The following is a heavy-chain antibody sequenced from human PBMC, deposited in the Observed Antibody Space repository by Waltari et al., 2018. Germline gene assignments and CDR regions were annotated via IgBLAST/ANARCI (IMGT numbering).Heavy chain of an antibody. CDR1: GGSITSNRHY. J-gene: IGHJ3*01. CDR2: ISYSGAT. V-gene: IGHV4-39*01. CDR3: ATYIGASIGTAAFDV. D-gene: IGHD3-16*01. Sequence: QLHLQESGPGLVKPSVTLSVTCSVSGGSITSNRHYWAWIRQPPGKGLEWTATISYSGATYNNPSLKSRVTISVDTSKNQFSLKLSSVTAADTAVYYCATYIGASIGTAAFDVWGQGTMVTVSS.